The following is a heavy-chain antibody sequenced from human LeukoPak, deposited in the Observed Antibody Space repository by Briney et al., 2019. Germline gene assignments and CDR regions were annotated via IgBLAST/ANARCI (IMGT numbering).Heavy chain of an antibody. V-gene: IGHV3-23*01. CDR2: ISGSGGYT. CDR1: GFTFSNYA. D-gene: IGHD3-10*01. Sequence: GGSLRLSCAASGFTFSNYAMSWVRQAPGKGLEWVSAISGSGGYTVHAHSVKGRFTISRDNSKNTLYLQMNSLRVEDTAVYYCAKEGYYGSGSYYRRGFDYWGQGTLVTVSS. J-gene: IGHJ4*02. CDR3: AKEGYYGSGSYYRRGFDY.